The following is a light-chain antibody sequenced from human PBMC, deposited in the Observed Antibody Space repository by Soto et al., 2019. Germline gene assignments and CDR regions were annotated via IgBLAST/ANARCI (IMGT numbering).Light chain of an antibody. V-gene: IGKV1-6*01. J-gene: IGKJ1*01. Sequence: GDRVTITCRASQDIRNDLGWYQQKPGKAPKLLIYAASSLQTGVPSRFSGSGSGTDFTLTISSLQPEDFATYYCLQDYRYPSWTFGQGTKVEIK. CDR1: QDIRND. CDR2: AAS. CDR3: LQDYRYPSWT.